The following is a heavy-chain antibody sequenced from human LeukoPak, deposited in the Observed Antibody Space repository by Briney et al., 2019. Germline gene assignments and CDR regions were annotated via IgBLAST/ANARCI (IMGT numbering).Heavy chain of an antibody. CDR2: IYTSGST. D-gene: IGHD1-26*01. CDR1: GGSISSGSYY. J-gene: IGHJ4*02. Sequence: SETLSLTCTVSGGSISSGSYYWSWIRQPAGKGLEWIGRIYTSGSTNYNPSLKSRVTISVDTSKNQFSLKLSSVTAADTAVYYCARASEEWELPRPYYFDYWGQGTLVTVSS. CDR3: ARASEEWELPRPYYFDY. V-gene: IGHV4-61*02.